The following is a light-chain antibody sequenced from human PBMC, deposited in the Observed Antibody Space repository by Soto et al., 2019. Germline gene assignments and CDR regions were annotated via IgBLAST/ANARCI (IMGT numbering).Light chain of an antibody. CDR2: GNN. J-gene: IGLJ1*01. CDR1: SSNIGSRFD. CDR3: QSYDTSLSGFV. V-gene: IGLV1-40*01. Sequence: QSVLTQSPSVSGAPGQRVTISCTGSSSNIGSRFDVHWYQHLPGTAPKLLIYGNNNRPSGVPDRFSGSKSGTSASLAITGLQAEDEADYYCQSYDTSLSGFVFGSGTKVTVL.